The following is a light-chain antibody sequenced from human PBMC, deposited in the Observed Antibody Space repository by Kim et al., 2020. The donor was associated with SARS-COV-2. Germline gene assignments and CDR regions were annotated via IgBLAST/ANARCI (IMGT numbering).Light chain of an antibody. CDR2: DAS. Sequence: HSPSSVSASVGDSVTITCQASQDIRKFLNWYQHKPGKAPELLISDASTLRTGVPSRFSGSASGTHFTFTISNLQPEDIATYYCQQYNNLQAITFGQGTRLEIK. V-gene: IGKV1-33*01. CDR3: QQYNNLQAIT. J-gene: IGKJ5*01. CDR1: QDIRKF.